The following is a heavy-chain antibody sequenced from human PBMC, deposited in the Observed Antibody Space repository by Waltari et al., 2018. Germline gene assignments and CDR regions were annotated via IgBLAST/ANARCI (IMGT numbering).Heavy chain of an antibody. D-gene: IGHD6-6*01. J-gene: IGHJ6*02. CDR1: GFRFSNYW. Sequence: EEQLLESGGGLVQPGDSLRLSCAASGFRFSNYWMNWVRQAPGKGLGGVARIINDDSSITDADSVKGRLTIPRDNSKNTLYLQMNSLRAEDTAVYYCAKDSLPGYSSSSGYYYYYGMDVWGQGTTVTVSS. V-gene: IGHV3-74*03. CDR3: AKDSLPGYSSSSGYYYYYGMDV. CDR2: IINDDSSI.